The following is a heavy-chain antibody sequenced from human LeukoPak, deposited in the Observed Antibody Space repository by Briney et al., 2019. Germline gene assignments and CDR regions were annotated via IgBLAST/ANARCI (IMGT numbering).Heavy chain of an antibody. J-gene: IGHJ5*02. D-gene: IGHD3-3*02. CDR1: GFTVSSNY. Sequence: GGSLRLSCVASGFTVSSNYMSWVRQAPGKGLEWVSVIYSGGTTYYADSVKGRFTISRDNSKNTLYLQMNSLRADDTAVYYCARAFRLDPWGQGTLVTVSS. V-gene: IGHV3-66*01. CDR2: IYSGGTT. CDR3: ARAFRLDP.